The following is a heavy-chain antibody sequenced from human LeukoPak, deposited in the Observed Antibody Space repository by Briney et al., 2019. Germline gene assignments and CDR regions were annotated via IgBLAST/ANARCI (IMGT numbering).Heavy chain of an antibody. CDR3: ARAKDTGITIFEEGYYYMDV. CDR1: GNSISRGDYY. Sequence: SETLSLTCTVSGNSISRGDYYWSWIRQPAGKGLEWIGRIYTSGSTNYNPSLKSRVTISVDTSKNQFSLKLSSVTAADTAVYYCARAKDTGITIFEEGYYYMDVWGKGTTVTVSS. V-gene: IGHV4-61*02. D-gene: IGHD3-3*01. CDR2: IYTSGST. J-gene: IGHJ6*03.